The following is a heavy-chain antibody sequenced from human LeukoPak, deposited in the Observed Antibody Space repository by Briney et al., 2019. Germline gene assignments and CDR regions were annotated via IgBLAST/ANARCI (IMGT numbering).Heavy chain of an antibody. Sequence: ASVKVSCKASGYTFTSYGISWVRQAPGQGLEWMGWISAYNGNTNYAQELQGRVTLTTDTSTSTAYMELRSLRSDDTAVYYCARDRSITMVRGVRSWFDPWGQGTLVTVSS. CDR3: ARDRSITMVRGVRSWFDP. J-gene: IGHJ5*02. V-gene: IGHV1-18*01. CDR1: GYTFTSYG. CDR2: ISAYNGNT. D-gene: IGHD3-10*01.